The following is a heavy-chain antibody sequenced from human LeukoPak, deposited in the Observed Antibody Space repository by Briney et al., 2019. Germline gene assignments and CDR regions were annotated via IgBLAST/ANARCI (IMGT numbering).Heavy chain of an antibody. CDR2: IYHSGST. CDR1: GYSISSGYY. CDR3: AREGLPPYYYYYMDV. Sequence: KPSETLSLTCTVSGYSISSGYYWGWIRQPPGKGLEWIGSIYHSGSTYYNPSLKSRVTISVDTSKNQFSLKLSSVTAADTAVYYCAREGLPPYYYYYMDVWGKGTTVTISS. J-gene: IGHJ6*03. V-gene: IGHV4-38-2*02.